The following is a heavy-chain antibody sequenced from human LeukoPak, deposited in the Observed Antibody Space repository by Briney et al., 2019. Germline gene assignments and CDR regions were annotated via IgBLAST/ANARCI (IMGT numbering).Heavy chain of an antibody. V-gene: IGHV4-34*01. CDR2: INHSGST. CDR1: GGSFSGYY. J-gene: IGHJ4*02. CDR3: ARSDYGDYCGGNYY. D-gene: IGHD4-17*01. Sequence: SETLSLTCAVYGGSFSGYYWSWIRQPPGKGLEWIGEINHSGSTNYNPFLKSRVTISVDTSKNQFSLKLSSVTAADTAVYYCARSDYGDYCGGNYYWGQGTLVTVSS.